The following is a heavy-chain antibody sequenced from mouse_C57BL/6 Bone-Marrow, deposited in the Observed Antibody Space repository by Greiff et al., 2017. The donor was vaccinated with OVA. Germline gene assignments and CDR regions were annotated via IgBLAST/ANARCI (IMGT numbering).Heavy chain of an antibody. J-gene: IGHJ1*03. CDR2: INPNNGGT. CDR1: GYTFTDYN. Sequence: DVKLEESGPELVKPGASVKMSCKASGYTFTDYNMHWVKQSHGKSLEWIGYINPNNGGTSYNQKFKGKATLTVNKSSSTAYMELRSLTSEDSAVYYCARDRVTTVVDVWGTGTTVTVSS. CDR3: ARDRVTTVVDV. V-gene: IGHV1-22*01. D-gene: IGHD1-1*01.